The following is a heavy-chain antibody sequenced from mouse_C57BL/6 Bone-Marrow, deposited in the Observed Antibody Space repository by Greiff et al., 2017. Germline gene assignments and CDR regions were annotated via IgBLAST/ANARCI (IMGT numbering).Heavy chain of an antibody. J-gene: IGHJ2*01. CDR2: IDPETGGT. CDR3: TRYRENYGSSYGY. V-gene: IGHV1-15*01. CDR1: GYTFTDYE. Sequence: VKLMESGAELVRPGASVTLSCKASGYTFTDYEMHWVKQTPVHGLEWIGAIDPETGGTAYNQKFKGKAILTADKSSSTAYMELRSLTSEDSAVYYCTRYRENYGSSYGYWGQGTTRTVSS. D-gene: IGHD1-1*01.